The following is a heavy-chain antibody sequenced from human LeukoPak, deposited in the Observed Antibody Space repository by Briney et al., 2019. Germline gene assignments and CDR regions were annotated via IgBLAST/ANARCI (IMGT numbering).Heavy chain of an antibody. J-gene: IGHJ4*02. CDR1: GYTFTSYG. V-gene: IGHV1-18*01. CDR2: ISAYNGNT. D-gene: IGHD3-10*01. CDR3: ARDQRDVLDMVRGVIIFDY. Sequence: ASVKVSCKASGYTFTSYGISWVRQAPGQGLEWMGWISAYNGNTNYAQKLQGRVTMTTDTSTSTAYMELRSLRSDDTAVYYCARDQRDVLDMVRGVIIFDYWGQGTLVTVSS.